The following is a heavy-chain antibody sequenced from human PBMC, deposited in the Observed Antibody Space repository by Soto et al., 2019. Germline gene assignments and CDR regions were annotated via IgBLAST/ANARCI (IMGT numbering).Heavy chain of an antibody. V-gene: IGHV1-69*13. J-gene: IGHJ4*02. D-gene: IGHD3-22*01. CDR2: IIPLFGTA. CDR1: GGTFSTYA. CDR3: ARGVHYDSSGCYYFY. Sequence: SVKVSCKASGGTFSTYAIDWVRQAPGQGLEWIGGIIPLFGTAKYAQNFQGRITITADESTNTAYMELRSLRSQDTAVYYCARGVHYDSSGCYYFYWGQGTLVTVYS.